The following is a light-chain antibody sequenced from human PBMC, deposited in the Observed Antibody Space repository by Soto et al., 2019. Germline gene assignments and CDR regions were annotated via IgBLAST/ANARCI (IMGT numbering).Light chain of an antibody. CDR3: QHYGGSPPYT. CDR1: QSTTRDF. V-gene: IGKV3-20*01. Sequence: EIVLTQSPGTLSLSPGERATLSCRASQSTTRDFLAWYQQKPGQAPRLLMSGASSRATGLPDRFTGSGSGRNFTLTITRLESEDFAVYYCQHYGGSPPYTFGQGTGLEIK. CDR2: GAS. J-gene: IGKJ2*01.